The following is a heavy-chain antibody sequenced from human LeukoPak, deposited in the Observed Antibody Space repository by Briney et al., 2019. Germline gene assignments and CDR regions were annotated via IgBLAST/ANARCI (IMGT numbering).Heavy chain of an antibody. CDR2: INWNGGST. D-gene: IGHD3-10*01. V-gene: IGHV3-20*04. CDR1: GFTFDDYG. J-gene: IGHJ5*02. Sequence: PGGSLRLSCAASGFTFDDYGMSWVRQAPGKGLEWGSGINWNGGSTVYADSVKGRFTISRDNAKNSLYLQMNSLRAEDTALYYCARIGATMVRGVKVDWFDPWGQGTLVTVSS. CDR3: ARIGATMVRGVKVDWFDP.